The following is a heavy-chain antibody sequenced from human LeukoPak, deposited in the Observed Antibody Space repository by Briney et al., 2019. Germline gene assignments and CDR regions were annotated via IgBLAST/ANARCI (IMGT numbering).Heavy chain of an antibody. CDR1: GYTFTSYD. CDR3: ARGASRSFDY. J-gene: IGHJ4*02. CDR2: MNSNSGNT. V-gene: IGHV1-8*03. D-gene: IGHD2-15*01. Sequence: ASVKVSCKASGYTFTSYDINWVRQAPGQGLEWMGWMNSNSGNTGYAQKFQGRLTITRITSISTAYMELSSLISEDTAVYYCARGASRSFDYWGQGTLVTVSS.